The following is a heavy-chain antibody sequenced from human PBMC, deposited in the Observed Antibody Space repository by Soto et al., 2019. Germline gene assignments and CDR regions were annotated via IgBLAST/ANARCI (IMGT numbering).Heavy chain of an antibody. Sequence: KSLSRPCTLSGASITSTNYFWAWIRQPPGRGLEWVVSIYYSGKTHYNPSLKNRVTISVDRSKNQFSLQMTSVTAADTAVYYCAKNLPRTGRFDDWGQGTLVPLSS. J-gene: IGHJ4*02. CDR3: AKNLPRTGRFDD. CDR2: IYYSGKT. V-gene: IGHV4-39*01. CDR1: GASITSTNYF.